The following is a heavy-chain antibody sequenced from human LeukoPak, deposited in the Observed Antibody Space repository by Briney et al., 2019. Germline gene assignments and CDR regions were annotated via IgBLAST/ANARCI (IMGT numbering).Heavy chain of an antibody. J-gene: IGHJ4*02. CDR3: AKDFYDSSGYYPDY. Sequence: PGGSLRLSCAASGFTFSSYGMHWVRQAPGKGLEWVAVISYDGSNKYYADSVQGRFTISRDNSKNTLYLQMNSLRAEDTAVYYCAKDFYDSSGYYPDYWGQGTLVTVSS. CDR2: ISYDGSNK. D-gene: IGHD3-22*01. CDR1: GFTFSSYG. V-gene: IGHV3-30*18.